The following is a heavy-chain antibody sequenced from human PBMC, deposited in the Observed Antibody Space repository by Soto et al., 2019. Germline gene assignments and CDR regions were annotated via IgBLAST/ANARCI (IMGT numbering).Heavy chain of an antibody. V-gene: IGHV3-48*01. CDR2: ISSSSGSI. CDR3: ARGWLGGVASMRGDY. D-gene: IGHD3-16*01. Sequence: EVQLVEFGGGLVQPGGSLRLSCAASGFTFSSYSMNWVRQAPGKGLEWVSYISSSSGSIYYADSVKGRFTISRDNAKNSLYLQINSLRAEDTSVYYCARGWLGGVASMRGDYWGQGTLVTVSS. CDR1: GFTFSSYS. J-gene: IGHJ4*02.